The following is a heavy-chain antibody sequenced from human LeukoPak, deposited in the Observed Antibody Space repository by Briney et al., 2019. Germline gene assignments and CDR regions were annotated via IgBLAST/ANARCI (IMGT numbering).Heavy chain of an antibody. J-gene: IGHJ3*02. CDR1: GGSISSYY. D-gene: IGHD5-24*01. CDR2: IYYSEST. CDR3: ASSIRKRWLQLDAFDI. Sequence: PSETLSLTCTVSGGSISSYYWSWIRQPPGKGLEWIGYIYYSESTNYNPSLKSRVTISVDTSKYQFSLKLSSVTAADTAVYYCASSIRKRWLQLDAFDIWGQVTMVTVSS. V-gene: IGHV4-59*08.